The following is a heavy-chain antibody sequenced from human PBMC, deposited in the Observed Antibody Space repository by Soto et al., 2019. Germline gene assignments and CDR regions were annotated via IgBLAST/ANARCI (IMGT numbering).Heavy chain of an antibody. CDR3: ARDGPCIAVTAPGNYYGMDV. Sequence: DVRLVESGGGLVQPGGSLRLSCAASAFTFSSYWMTWVRQAPGKGLEWVASIKEDGSEKYYLDSVKGRFTISRDNAKNSLYLQMNSLRAEDTAVYYCARDGPCIAVTAPGNYYGMDVWGQGTTVTVSS. J-gene: IGHJ6*02. V-gene: IGHV3-7*03. D-gene: IGHD6-19*01. CDR1: AFTFSSYW. CDR2: IKEDGSEK.